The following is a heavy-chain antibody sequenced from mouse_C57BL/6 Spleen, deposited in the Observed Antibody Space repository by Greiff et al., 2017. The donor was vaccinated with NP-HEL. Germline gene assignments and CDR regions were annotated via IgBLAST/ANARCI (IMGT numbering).Heavy chain of an antibody. CDR3: ARRQGYPYFDY. Sequence: EVKLVESGPVLVKPGASVKMSCKASGYTFTDYYMNWVKQSHGKSLEWIGVINPYNGGTSYNQKFKGKATLTVDKSSSTAYMELNSLTSEDSAVYYCARRQGYPYFDYWGQGTTLTVSS. V-gene: IGHV1-19*01. J-gene: IGHJ2*01. CDR2: INPYNGGT. CDR1: GYTFTDYY. D-gene: IGHD2-2*01.